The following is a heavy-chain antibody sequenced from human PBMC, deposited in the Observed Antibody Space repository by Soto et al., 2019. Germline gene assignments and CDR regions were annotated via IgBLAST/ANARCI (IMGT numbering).Heavy chain of an antibody. J-gene: IGHJ5*02. CDR1: GGTFDIFS. V-gene: IGHV1-69*01. D-gene: IGHD6-19*01. Sequence: QVQLVQSGAEVKKPGASVRVSCKASGGTFDIFSISWVRQAPGKGLEWMGGISPSFGKAEYSEKVQGRVTITADESTSTSYMELSSLRFEDTAVSYCAKENRDDDSGWYSSTDWFAPWGQGTLVTVSS. CDR3: AKENRDDDSGWYSSTDWFAP. CDR2: ISPSFGKA.